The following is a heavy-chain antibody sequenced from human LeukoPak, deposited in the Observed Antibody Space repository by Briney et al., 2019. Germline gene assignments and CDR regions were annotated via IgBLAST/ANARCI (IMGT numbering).Heavy chain of an antibody. CDR2: IWYDGSNK. CDR1: GFTCSSYG. V-gene: IGHV3-33*01. D-gene: IGHD2-21*01. CDR3: ARGLQVIYGMDV. J-gene: IGHJ6*04. Sequence: GGSLRLSCAASGFTCSSYGMDWVRQGPGKGLEWVAVIWYDGSNKYYADSVKGRFTISRDNSKNTLYLQMNSLRVEDTAVYYCARGLQVIYGMDVWGKGTTVTVSS.